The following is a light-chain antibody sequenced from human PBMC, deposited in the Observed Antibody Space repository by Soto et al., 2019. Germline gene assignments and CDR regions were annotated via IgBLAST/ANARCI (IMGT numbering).Light chain of an antibody. J-gene: IGLJ1*01. CDR2: RDS. CDR3: QAWDRTTVSYV. Sequence: SYELTQPPSVSVSPGQTANITCSGDKLGDKYACWYQQRPGQSPVLVIYRDSKRPSGIPERFSGSNSGNTAILTISGTQAMDEADYYCQAWDRTTVSYVFGTGTKVTVL. CDR1: KLGDKY. V-gene: IGLV3-1*01.